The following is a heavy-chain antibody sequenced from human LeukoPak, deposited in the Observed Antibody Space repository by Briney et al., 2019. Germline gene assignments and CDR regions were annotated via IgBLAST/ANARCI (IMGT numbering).Heavy chain of an antibody. CDR1: GFTFSSYG. CDR2: IRYDGSNK. Sequence: GGSLRLSCAASGFTFSSYGMHWVRQAPGKGLEWVAFIRYDGSNKYYADSVKGRFTISRDNSKNTLYLQMNSLRAEDTAVYYCARHVNVGATYNSFDYWGQGTLVTVSS. D-gene: IGHD1-26*01. CDR3: ARHVNVGATYNSFDY. V-gene: IGHV3-30*02. J-gene: IGHJ4*02.